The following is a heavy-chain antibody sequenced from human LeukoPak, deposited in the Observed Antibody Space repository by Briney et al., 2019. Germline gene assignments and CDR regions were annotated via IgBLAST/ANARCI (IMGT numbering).Heavy chain of an antibody. CDR3: TRRFSQFDY. D-gene: IGHD3-16*01. V-gene: IGHV3-49*04. CDR2: IRSKAYGGTT. CDR1: GLTFGDYA. Sequence: RPLRISCTASGLTFGDYAMSWVRQAPAKGLLWVGFIRSKAYGGTTEYAASVKGRFTISRDDSKSIAYLQMNSLKTEDTAVYYCTRRFSQFDYWGQGTLVTVSS. J-gene: IGHJ4*02.